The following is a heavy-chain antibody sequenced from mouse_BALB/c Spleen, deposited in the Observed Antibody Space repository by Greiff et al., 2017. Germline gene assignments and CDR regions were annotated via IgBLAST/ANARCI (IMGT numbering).Heavy chain of an antibody. CDR2: IWSGGST. V-gene: IGHV2-2*02. D-gene: IGHD1-1*01. CDR3: ARNRNYYGSSYDAMDY. Sequence: VKVVESGPGLVQPSQSLSITCTVSGFSLTSYGVHWVRQSPGKGLEWLGVIWSGGSTDYNAAFISRLSISKDNSKSQVFFKMNSLQANDTAIYYCARNRNYYGSSYDAMDYWGQGTSVTVSS. CDR1: GFSLTSYG. J-gene: IGHJ4*01.